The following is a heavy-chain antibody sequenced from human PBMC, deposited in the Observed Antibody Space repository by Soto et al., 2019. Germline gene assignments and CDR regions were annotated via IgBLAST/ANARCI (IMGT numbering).Heavy chain of an antibody. CDR3: ARSQGSSSSLDNYYYYYYGMDV. J-gene: IGHJ6*02. CDR2: IIPIFGTA. CDR1: GGTFSSYA. D-gene: IGHD2-2*01. V-gene: IGHV1-69*01. Sequence: QVQLVQSGAEVQKPGSSVKVSCKAPGGTFSSYAISWVRQAPGQGLEWMGGIIPIFGTAKYAQKFQGRVTITANESTSTGYMELSSLRSEDTAVYYCARSQGSSSSLDNYYYYYYGMDVWGQGTTVTVSS.